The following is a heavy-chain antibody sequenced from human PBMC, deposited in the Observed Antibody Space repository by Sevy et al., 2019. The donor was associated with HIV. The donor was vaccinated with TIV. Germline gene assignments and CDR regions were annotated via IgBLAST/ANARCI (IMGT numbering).Heavy chain of an antibody. CDR1: GITFKNYA. Sequence: GGSLRLSCAASGITFKNYAMNWVRQAPGKGLNWVSSIFGSGATTYYADSVRGRFTISRDTSKNTLFLQMNSLRTEDTALYYCAGGRFDSSGSFDAFDIWGQGTMVTVSS. CDR2: IFGSGATT. V-gene: IGHV3-23*01. CDR3: AGGRFDSSGSFDAFDI. J-gene: IGHJ3*02. D-gene: IGHD3-22*01.